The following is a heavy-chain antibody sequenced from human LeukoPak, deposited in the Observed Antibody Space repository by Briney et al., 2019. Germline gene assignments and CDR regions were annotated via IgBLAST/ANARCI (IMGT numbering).Heavy chain of an antibody. D-gene: IGHD3-10*01. CDR1: GFTVSSNY. J-gene: IGHJ6*03. V-gene: IGHV3-53*01. Sequence: GGSLRLSCAASGFTVSSNYMSWVRQAPRKGLEWVSVIYSGGSTYYADSVKGRFTISRDNSKNTLYLQMNSLRAEDTAVYYCARGYYGSGSYSPPSYYYYYMDVWGKGTTVTVSS. CDR2: IYSGGST. CDR3: ARGYYGSGSYSPPSYYYYYMDV.